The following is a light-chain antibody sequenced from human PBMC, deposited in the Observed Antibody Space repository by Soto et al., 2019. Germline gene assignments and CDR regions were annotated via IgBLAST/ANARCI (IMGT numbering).Light chain of an antibody. CDR2: FVS. CDR3: MQSLQAPRT. CDR1: QSLLHNNGYHF. J-gene: IGKJ3*01. V-gene: IGKV2-28*01. Sequence: DIVMTKSPLSLPVTPGEPASISCRSSQSLLHNNGYHFLDWFVQKPGRSPQLLIYFVSNRASGVPDRFSGSGSGTDFTLKISIVEAEDVGVYYCMQSLQAPRTFGPGTKVDL.